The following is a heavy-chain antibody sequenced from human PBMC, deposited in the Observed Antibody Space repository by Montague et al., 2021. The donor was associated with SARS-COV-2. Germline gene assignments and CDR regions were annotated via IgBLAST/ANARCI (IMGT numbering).Heavy chain of an antibody. CDR1: GFTFSNSA. J-gene: IGHJ6*02. CDR2: SSGSDGGT. Sequence: SMTLSCAASGFTFSNSAMNWVRQAPVKGLEWVSGSSGSDGGTHYXDSVKGRFTISRDNSKNVLYLQMNSLRAEDTALYYCAKDSYYYGLGYGMDVWGQGTTVTVSS. V-gene: IGHV3-23*01. CDR3: AKDSYYYGLGYGMDV. D-gene: IGHD3-10*01.